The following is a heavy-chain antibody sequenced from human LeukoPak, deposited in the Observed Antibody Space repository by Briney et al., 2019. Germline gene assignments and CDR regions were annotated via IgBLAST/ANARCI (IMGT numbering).Heavy chain of an antibody. V-gene: IGHV4-34*01. CDR3: ARHVIQGAFDI. CDR2: INHSGST. D-gene: IGHD2/OR15-2a*01. J-gene: IGHJ3*02. CDR1: GGSFSGYY. Sequence: SETLSLTCAVYGGSFSGYYWSWIRQPPGKGLEWIGEINHSGSTNYNPSLKSRVTISVDMSKNQFSLKLSSVTAADTAVYYCARHVIQGAFDIWGQGTMVTVSS.